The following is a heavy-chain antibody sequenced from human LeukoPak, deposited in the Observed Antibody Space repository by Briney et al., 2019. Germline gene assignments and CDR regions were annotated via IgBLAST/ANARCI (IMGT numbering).Heavy chain of an antibody. V-gene: IGHV3-74*01. Sequence: GGSLRLSCAASGFTFSIHRMHWVRQAPGKGLMWISRINSDGSTTTYADSVRGRFTISRDNAKNTLYLQMHRLRADDTAVYYCVRALSGYDDYWGQGTLVPVSS. CDR1: GFTFSIHR. CDR3: VRALSGYDDY. J-gene: IGHJ4*02. CDR2: INSDGSTT. D-gene: IGHD5-12*01.